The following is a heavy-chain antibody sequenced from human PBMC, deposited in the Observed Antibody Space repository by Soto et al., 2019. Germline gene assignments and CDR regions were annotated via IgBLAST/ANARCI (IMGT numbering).Heavy chain of an antibody. CDR1: GGSFSGYY. Sequence: QVQLQQWGAGLLKPSETLSLTCAVYGGSFSGYYWSWIRQPPGKGLEWIGEINHSGSTNYNPSLTSRVTLSVDTSKNHFSLTLSSVTAADTAVYYCARGRPTMVRGVISDYWGQGTLVTVSS. J-gene: IGHJ4*02. CDR2: INHSGST. CDR3: ARGRPTMVRGVISDY. D-gene: IGHD3-10*01. V-gene: IGHV4-34*01.